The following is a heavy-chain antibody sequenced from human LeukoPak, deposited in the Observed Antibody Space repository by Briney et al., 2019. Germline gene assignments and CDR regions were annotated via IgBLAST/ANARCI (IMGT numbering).Heavy chain of an antibody. J-gene: IGHJ3*02. CDR3: PREPESDYGGNGDAFDI. CDR1: GGSISSYY. Sequence: SETLSLTCTVSGGSISSYYWSWIRQPPGKGLEWIGDIYYSGSTNYNPSLKSRVTISVDTSKNQFSLKLSSVTAADTAVYYCPREPESDYGGNGDAFDIWGQGTMVTVSS. D-gene: IGHD4-23*01. CDR2: IYYSGST. V-gene: IGHV4-59*01.